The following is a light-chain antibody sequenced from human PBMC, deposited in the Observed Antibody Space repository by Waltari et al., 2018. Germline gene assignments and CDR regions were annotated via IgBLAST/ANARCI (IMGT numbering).Light chain of an antibody. V-gene: IGKV3-15*01. J-gene: IGKJ5*01. CDR2: GAS. Sequence: EVVMTQSPASLSVSLGEGVTPSCSASQIIFSNAALYQQTTGQAPRLLNYGASTRATGIPARFSGSGSGTEFTLTINSLQSEDFAVYYCQQYNNWPPITFGQGTRLEIK. CDR3: QQYNNWPPIT. CDR1: QIIFSN.